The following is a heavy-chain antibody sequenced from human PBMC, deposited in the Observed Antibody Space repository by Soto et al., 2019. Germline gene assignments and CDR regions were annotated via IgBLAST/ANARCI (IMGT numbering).Heavy chain of an antibody. D-gene: IGHD6-19*01. CDR3: ARWDSSGWQGVYYGMDV. CDR2: TYYRSKWYN. J-gene: IGHJ6*02. Sequence: SQTLSLTCAISGDSVSSNSAAWNWIRQSPSRGLEWLGRTYYRSKWYNDYAVSVKGRITINPDTSKNQFSLQLNSVTPEDTAVYYCARWDSSGWQGVYYGMDVWGQGTTVTVSS. CDR1: GDSVSSNSAA. V-gene: IGHV6-1*01.